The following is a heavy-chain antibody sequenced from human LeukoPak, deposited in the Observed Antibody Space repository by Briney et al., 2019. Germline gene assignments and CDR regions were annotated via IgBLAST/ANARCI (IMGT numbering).Heavy chain of an antibody. CDR1: GYTFTSYD. V-gene: IGHV1-8*03. D-gene: IGHD1-26*01. CDR2: MNPNSGNT. J-gene: IGHJ4*02. CDR3: ARKVGATYYFDY. Sequence: ASVKVSCKASGYTFTSYDINWVRQATGQGLEWMGWMNPNSGNTGYAQKFQGRVTITRNTSISTAYMELSSLRSEDTAVYYCARKVGATYYFDYWGQGTLVTVSS.